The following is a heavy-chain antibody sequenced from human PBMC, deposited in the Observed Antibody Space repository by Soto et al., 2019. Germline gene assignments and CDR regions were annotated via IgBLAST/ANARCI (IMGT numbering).Heavy chain of an antibody. D-gene: IGHD3-3*01. V-gene: IGHV5-10-1*01. CDR2: IDPSDSYT. CDR1: GYSFTSYW. CDR3: ARREYDFWSGYPLSRYYYYGMVV. J-gene: IGHJ6*02. Sequence: GESLKISGKGSGYSFTSYWISWVRQMPGKGLEWMGRIDPSDSYTNYSPSFQGHVTISADKSISTAYLQWSSLKASDTAMYYCARREYDFWSGYPLSRYYYYGMVVSGQATTVTVSS.